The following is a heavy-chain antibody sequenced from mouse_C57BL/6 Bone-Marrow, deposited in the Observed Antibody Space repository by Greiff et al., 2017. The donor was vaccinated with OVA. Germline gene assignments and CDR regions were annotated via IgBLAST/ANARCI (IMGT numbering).Heavy chain of an antibody. V-gene: IGHV1-64*01. CDR3: ARCSNYAWFAY. J-gene: IGHJ3*01. CDR2: IHPNSGST. D-gene: IGHD2-5*01. CDR1: GYTFTSYW. Sequence: QVQLQQPGAELVKPGASVKLYCKASGYTFTSYWMHWVKQRPGQGLEWIGMIHPNSGSTNYNEKFKSKATLTVDKSSSTAYMQLSSLTSEDSAVYYCARCSNYAWFAYWGQGTLVTVSA.